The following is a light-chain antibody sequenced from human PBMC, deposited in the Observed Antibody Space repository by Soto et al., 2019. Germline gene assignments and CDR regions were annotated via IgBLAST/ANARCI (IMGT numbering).Light chain of an antibody. CDR1: QSISSW. Sequence: DIPMTQSPSTLSASVGDRVTITCRASQSISSWLAWFQQKPGKAPNLLIYKASSLQSGVPSRFSGSGSGTEFTLTISSLQPDDFASYYCQQYHSYPYTFGQGTKLEIK. V-gene: IGKV1-5*03. CDR3: QQYHSYPYT. CDR2: KAS. J-gene: IGKJ2*01.